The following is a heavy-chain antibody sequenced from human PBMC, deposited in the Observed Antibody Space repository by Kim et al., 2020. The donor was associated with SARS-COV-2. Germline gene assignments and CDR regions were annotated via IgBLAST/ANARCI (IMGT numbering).Heavy chain of an antibody. Sequence: SETLSLTCTVSGGSIDSYYWSWIRQSPGKGLEWIGYIYYSGSTNYNPSLKSRVTISVDTSKNQFSLKLSSMTAADTAVYYCARAPPHYDILTGYYYYGMDVWGQGTTVTVSS. CDR3: ARAPPHYDILTGYYYYGMDV. V-gene: IGHV4-59*01. CDR1: GGSIDSYY. J-gene: IGHJ6*02. D-gene: IGHD3-9*01. CDR2: IYYSGST.